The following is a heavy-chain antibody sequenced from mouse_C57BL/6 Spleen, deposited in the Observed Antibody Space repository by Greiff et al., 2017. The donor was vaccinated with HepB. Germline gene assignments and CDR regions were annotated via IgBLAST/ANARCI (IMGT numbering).Heavy chain of an antibody. D-gene: IGHD2-3*01. Sequence: QVQLQQPGAELVKPGASVKMSCKASGYTFTSYWITWVKQRPGQGLEWIGDIYPGSGSTNYNEKFKSKATLTVDTSSSTAYMQLSSLTSEDSAVYYCARSIYEGAVKGYWGQGTTLTGSS. CDR3: ARSIYEGAVKGY. CDR1: GYTFTSYW. CDR2: IYPGSGST. V-gene: IGHV1-55*01. J-gene: IGHJ2*01.